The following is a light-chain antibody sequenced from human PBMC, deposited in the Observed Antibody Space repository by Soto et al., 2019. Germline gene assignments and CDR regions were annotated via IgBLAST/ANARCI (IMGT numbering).Light chain of an antibody. CDR3: QQRSNWLT. J-gene: IGKJ4*01. Sequence: EIVLTQSPGTRSLSPGERATLSCRASQSVSNNYLAWYQQKPGQAPRLLIYDASNRATGIPARFSGSGSGTDFTLTISSLEPEDFAVYYCQQRSNWLTFGGGTKVDIK. CDR2: DAS. CDR1: QSVSNNY. V-gene: IGKV3-11*01.